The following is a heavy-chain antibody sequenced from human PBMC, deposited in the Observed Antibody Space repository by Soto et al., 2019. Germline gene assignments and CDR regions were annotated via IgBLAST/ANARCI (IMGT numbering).Heavy chain of an antibody. J-gene: IGHJ4*02. CDR2: INPMSRTA. D-gene: IGHD2-21*01. Sequence: ASVKVSCTASGDTSTTYVTSWLRQAPGQGPEWIGGINPMSRTAKYSEKYNGRVTITADEATRTAYLDLTSLRFEDTAVYFCARGTYCGSNCFFAREYWGQGTLVTVSS. CDR1: GDTSTTYV. V-gene: IGHV1-69*13. CDR3: ARGTYCGSNCFFAREY.